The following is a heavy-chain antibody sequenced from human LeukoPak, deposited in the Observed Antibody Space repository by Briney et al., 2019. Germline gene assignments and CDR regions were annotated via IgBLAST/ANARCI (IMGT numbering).Heavy chain of an antibody. CDR1: GFTSSNYW. V-gene: IGHV3-7*05. Sequence: PGGSLRLSCVASGFTSSNYWMSWGRQAPGKGLEKVANIKQDGSGKYFVESVKGRFTISRDKVKNSLYLLMNSLRAEDTAVYYCVRGSSGTAVRGVSWAWFDPWGQGTLVTVSS. CDR3: VRGSSGTAVRGVSWAWFDP. CDR2: IKQDGSGK. D-gene: IGHD3-10*01. J-gene: IGHJ5*02.